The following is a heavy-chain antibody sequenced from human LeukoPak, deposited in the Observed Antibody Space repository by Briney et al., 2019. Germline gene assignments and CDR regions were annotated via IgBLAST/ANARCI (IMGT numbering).Heavy chain of an antibody. J-gene: IGHJ5*02. Sequence: SETLSLTCTVSGGSISSGGYYWSWIRQPPGKGLEWIGYIYHSGSTSYNPSLKSRVIISVDRSKNQFSLRLNYVTAADTAVYYCARVGYVSRWFDPWGQGTLVTVSS. V-gene: IGHV4-30-2*01. D-gene: IGHD3-22*01. CDR2: IYHSGST. CDR1: GGSISSGGYY. CDR3: ARVGYVSRWFDP.